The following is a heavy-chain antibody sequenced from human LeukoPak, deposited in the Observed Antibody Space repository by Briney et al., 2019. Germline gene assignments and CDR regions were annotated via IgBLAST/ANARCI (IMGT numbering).Heavy chain of an antibody. J-gene: IGHJ4*02. CDR2: IKQDGSEK. D-gene: IGHD3-3*01. V-gene: IGHV3-7*01. CDR3: AREGSGYYFDY. CDR1: GFTFSNYW. Sequence: PGGSLRLFCAASGFTFSNYWMSWVRQAPGKGLEWVANIKQDGSEKYYVDSVKGRFTISRDNAKNSLYLQMNYLRAEDTAVYYCAREGSGYYFDYWGQGTLVTVSS.